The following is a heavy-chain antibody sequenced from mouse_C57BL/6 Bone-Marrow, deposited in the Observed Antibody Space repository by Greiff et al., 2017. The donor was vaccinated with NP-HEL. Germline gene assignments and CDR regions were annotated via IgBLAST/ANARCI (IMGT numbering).Heavy chain of an antibody. CDR1: GFTFSSYG. CDR2: ISSGGSYT. J-gene: IGHJ4*01. Sequence: EVKVVESGGDLVKPGGSLKLSCAASGFTFSSYGMSWVRQTPDKRLEWVATISSGGSYTYYPDSMKGRFTISRDNAKNTLYLQMSSLKAEDTAMYYCARYYDYDRDAMDYWGQGTSVTVSS. V-gene: IGHV5-6*01. D-gene: IGHD2-4*01. CDR3: ARYYDYDRDAMDY.